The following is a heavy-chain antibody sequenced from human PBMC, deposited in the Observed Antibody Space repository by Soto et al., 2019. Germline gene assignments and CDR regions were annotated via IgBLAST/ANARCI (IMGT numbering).Heavy chain of an antibody. CDR2: IWYDGSNK. Sequence: GGSLRLSCAASGFTFSSYGMHWVRQAPGKGLEWVAVIWYDGSNKYYADSVKGRFTISRDNSKNTLYLQMNSLRAEDTAVYYCARDLPNYYYGMDVWGQGTTVTVS. CDR1: GFTFSSYG. V-gene: IGHV3-33*01. J-gene: IGHJ6*02. CDR3: ARDLPNYYYGMDV.